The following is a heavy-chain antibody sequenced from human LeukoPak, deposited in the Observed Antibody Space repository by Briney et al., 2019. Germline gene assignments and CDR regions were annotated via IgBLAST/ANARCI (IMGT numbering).Heavy chain of an antibody. D-gene: IGHD6-13*01. V-gene: IGHV4-59*01. CDR2: IYYSGST. Sequence: SETLSLTCTVSGGSISSYYLSWIRQPPGKGLEWIGYIYYSGSTNYNPSLKSRVTISVDTSKNQFSLKLSSVTAADTAVYYCARLEYSSSWYVDYWGQGTLVTVSS. CDR3: ARLEYSSSWYVDY. J-gene: IGHJ4*02. CDR1: GGSISSYY.